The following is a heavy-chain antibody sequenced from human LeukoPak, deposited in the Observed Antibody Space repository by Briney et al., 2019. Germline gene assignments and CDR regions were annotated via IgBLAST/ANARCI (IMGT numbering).Heavy chain of an antibody. Sequence: ASVKVSCKASGYTFTSDGISWGRQAPGQGLEWMGWISAYNGNTNYAQKLQGRVTMTTDTSTSTAYMELRSLRSDDTAVYYCARAPSGSYYYYYMDVWGKGTTVTVSS. CDR3: ARAPSGSYYYYYMDV. J-gene: IGHJ6*03. CDR2: ISAYNGNT. CDR1: GYTFTSDG. D-gene: IGHD1-26*01. V-gene: IGHV1-18*01.